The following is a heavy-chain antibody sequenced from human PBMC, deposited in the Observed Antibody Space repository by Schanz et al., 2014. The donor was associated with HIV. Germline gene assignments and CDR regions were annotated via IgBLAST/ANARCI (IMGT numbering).Heavy chain of an antibody. CDR1: GFTFSTYA. J-gene: IGHJ3*01. CDR3: ARERALDDYRAHAAFDV. D-gene: IGHD3-16*01. Sequence: EVKPLESGGGLGQPGRSQRLSCAASGFTFSTYAMNRVRQAPGKGLEWVSGITGSGSHIYYADSVKGRFTIFRDNSKNTLYLQMNSLRADDTAVYYCARERALDDYRAHAAFDVWGQGTMVIVSA. CDR2: ITGSGSHI. V-gene: IGHV3-23*01.